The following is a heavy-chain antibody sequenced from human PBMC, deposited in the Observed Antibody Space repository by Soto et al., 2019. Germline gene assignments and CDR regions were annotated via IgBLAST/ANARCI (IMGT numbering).Heavy chain of an antibody. CDR2: VYHSGST. J-gene: IGHJ5*02. CDR1: GASISSSNW. CDR3: ARGGYLLKYNWFDP. V-gene: IGHV4-4*02. Sequence: SETLSLTCAVSGASISSSNWWSWVRQPPGKGLEWIGEVYHSGSTNYNPSLKSRVTISVDKSKNQFSLNLSSVTAADTAMYYCARGGYLLKYNWFDPWGQGTRVTVSS. D-gene: IGHD1-1*01.